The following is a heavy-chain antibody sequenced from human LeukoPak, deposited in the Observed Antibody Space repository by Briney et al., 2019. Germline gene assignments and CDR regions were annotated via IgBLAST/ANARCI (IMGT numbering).Heavy chain of an antibody. J-gene: IGHJ3*02. CDR2: INSDGSST. Sequence: HPGGSLRLSCAASGFSFNSYWMHWVRQAPGKGLLWVSRINSDGSSTYYADSVKGRFTTSRDNAKNALHLQMNSLTAEDTAVYYCVLYLFSSFAFDIWGQGTMVTVSS. D-gene: IGHD2-8*01. CDR3: VLYLFSSFAFDI. V-gene: IGHV3-74*01. CDR1: GFSFNSYW.